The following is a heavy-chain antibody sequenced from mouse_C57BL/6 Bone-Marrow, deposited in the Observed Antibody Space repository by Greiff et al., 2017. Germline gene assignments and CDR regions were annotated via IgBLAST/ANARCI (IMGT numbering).Heavy chain of an antibody. Sequence: QVQLQQPGAELVKPGASVKMSCKASGYTFTSYWITWVKQRPGQGLEWIGDIYPGTVSTNYNEKFKSKDTLTVDPSSSPAYMQLSSLTSEDSAVSYCATKDQSRPLTGIGYWYFDVWGTGTTVTVSS. CDR1: GYTFTSYW. CDR3: ATKDQSRPLTGIGYWYFDV. V-gene: IGHV1-55*01. CDR2: IYPGTVST. D-gene: IGHD4-1*01. J-gene: IGHJ1*03.